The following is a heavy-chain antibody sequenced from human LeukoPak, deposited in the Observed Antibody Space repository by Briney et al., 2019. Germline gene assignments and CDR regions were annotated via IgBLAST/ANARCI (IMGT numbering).Heavy chain of an antibody. J-gene: IGHJ4*02. CDR2: IKQDGSEK. CDR3: ARAQPRFCSITSCSFDS. V-gene: IGHV3-7*01. D-gene: IGHD2-2*01. CDR1: GFTFSSYW. Sequence: PGGSLRLSCAASGFTFSSYWMSWVRQAPGKGLEWVANIKQDGSEKYYVDSVKDRFTISRDNAKNSLYLQMNSLRAEDTAVYYCARAQPRFCSITSCSFDSWGQGTLVTVSS.